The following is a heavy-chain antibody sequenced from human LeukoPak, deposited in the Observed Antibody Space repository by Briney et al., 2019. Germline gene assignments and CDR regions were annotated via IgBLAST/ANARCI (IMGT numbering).Heavy chain of an antibody. D-gene: IGHD5-12*01. CDR2: ISYDGSNK. CDR1: GFTFSSYG. CDR3: AKVLREVDIVFEY. V-gene: IGHV3-30*18. J-gene: IGHJ4*02. Sequence: GRSLRLSCAASGFTFSSYGMHWVRQAPGKGLEWVAVISYDGSNKYYADSVKGRFTISRDNSKNTVYLQLNSLRDEDTAIYYCAKVLREVDIVFEYWGQGTLVTVSS.